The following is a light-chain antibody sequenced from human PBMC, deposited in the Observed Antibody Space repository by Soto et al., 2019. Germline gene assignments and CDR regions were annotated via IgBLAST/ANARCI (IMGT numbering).Light chain of an antibody. V-gene: IGLV2-11*01. CDR1: SSDVGGYNY. J-gene: IGLJ1*01. CDR2: DVS. CDR3: CSYAGSPYV. Sequence: GLTQPRSVTGSPGQSVTISCTGTSSDVGGYNYVSWYQQHPGKASKLMIYDVSKRPSGVPDRFSGSKSGNTASLTISGLQAEDEADYYCCSYAGSPYVFGTGTKVTVL.